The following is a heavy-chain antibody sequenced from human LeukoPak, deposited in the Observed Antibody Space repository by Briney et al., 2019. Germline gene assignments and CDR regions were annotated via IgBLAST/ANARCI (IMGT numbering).Heavy chain of an antibody. CDR2: IKQDGSEK. CDR3: ARLYGDYYFDY. V-gene: IGHV3-7*01. J-gene: IGHJ4*02. CDR1: GSTFSSYW. D-gene: IGHD4-17*01. Sequence: AGGSLTLSCAVSGSTFSSYWMSWVRQAPGKGLEWVANIKQDGSEKYYVDSVKGRFTISRDNAKNSLYLQMNSLRAEDTAVYYCARLYGDYYFDYWGQGTLVTVSS.